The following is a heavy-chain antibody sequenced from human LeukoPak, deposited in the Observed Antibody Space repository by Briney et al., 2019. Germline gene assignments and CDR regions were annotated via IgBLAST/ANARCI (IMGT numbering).Heavy chain of an antibody. V-gene: IGHV3-9*01. CDR1: GFTFDDSA. CDR2: ISWNSYSL. J-gene: IGHJ4*02. CDR3: AKVRGYSYGYFDY. Sequence: GGSLRLSCAASGFTFDDSAMHWVRQAPGKGLEWVSGISWNSYSLGYADSVKGRFTISRDNAKNSLYLQMNSLRAEDTALYYCAKVRGYSYGYFDYWGQGTLVTVSS. D-gene: IGHD5-18*01.